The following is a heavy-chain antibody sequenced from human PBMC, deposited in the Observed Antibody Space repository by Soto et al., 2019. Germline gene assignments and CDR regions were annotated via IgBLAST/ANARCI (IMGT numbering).Heavy chain of an antibody. V-gene: IGHV2-70*04. CDR3: ARDIHYYGMDV. Sequence: VSCPTLVNPTQTLTLTCTFSGFSLSTNRMRVSWIRQPPGKALEWLARIDWDDDKFYSTSLKTRLTISKDTSKNQVVLTMTNMDPVDTAPYYCARDIHYYGMDVWGQGTTVTVYS. J-gene: IGHJ6*02. CDR2: IDWDDDK. CDR1: GFSLSTNRMR.